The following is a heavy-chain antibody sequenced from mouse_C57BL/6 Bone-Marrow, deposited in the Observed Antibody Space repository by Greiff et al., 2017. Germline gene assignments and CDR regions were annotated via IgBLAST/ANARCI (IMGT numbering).Heavy chain of an antibody. CDR3: AGGEPQTIYYSNYVAMDY. Sequence: QVQLQQSGPELVKPGASVKISCKASGYSFTSYYIHWVKQRPGQGLEWIGWIYPGSGNTKYNEKFKGKATLTADTSSSTAYMQLSSLTSEDSAVYDCAGGEPQTIYYSNYVAMDYWGQGTSVTVSS. CDR2: IYPGSGNT. J-gene: IGHJ4*01. D-gene: IGHD2-5*01. CDR1: GYSFTSYY. V-gene: IGHV1-66*01.